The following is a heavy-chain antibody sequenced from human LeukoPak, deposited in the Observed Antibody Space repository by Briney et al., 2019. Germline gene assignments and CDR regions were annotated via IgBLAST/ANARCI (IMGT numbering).Heavy chain of an antibody. J-gene: IGHJ4*02. CDR2: ITGSGGST. CDR3: AKPPHDYCRGGSCYTVFDY. D-gene: IGHD2-15*01. Sequence: GGSLRLSCAASGFTFGSYAMSWVRQAPGKGLEWVSAITGSGGSTYYADSVKGRFTISRDNSKNTLYLQMNSLRAEDTAVYYCAKPPHDYCRGGSCYTVFDYWGQGTLVTVSS. CDR1: GFTFGSYA. V-gene: IGHV3-23*01.